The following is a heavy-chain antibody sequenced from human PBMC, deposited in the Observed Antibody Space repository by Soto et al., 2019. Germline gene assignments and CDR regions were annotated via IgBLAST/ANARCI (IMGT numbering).Heavy chain of an antibody. D-gene: IGHD4-17*01. CDR1: GFTLSSYS. CDR3: ARTMTTVTTSDY. V-gene: IGHV3-21*01. Sequence: GGSLRLSCAASGFTLSSYSMNWVRQAPGKGLEWVSSISSSSSYIYYADSVKGRFTISRDNAKNSLYLQMNSLRAEDTAVYYCARTMTTVTTSDYWGQGTLVTVSS. CDR2: ISSSSSYI. J-gene: IGHJ4*02.